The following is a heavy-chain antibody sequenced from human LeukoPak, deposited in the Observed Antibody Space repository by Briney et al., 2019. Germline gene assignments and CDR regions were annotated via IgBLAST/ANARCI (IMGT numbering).Heavy chain of an antibody. J-gene: IGHJ6*02. CDR1: GYTFTSYG. CDR2: ISAYNGNT. D-gene: IGHD2-2*02. Sequence: ASAKVSCKASGYTFTSYGISWVRQAPGQGLEWMGWISAYNGNTNYAQKLQGRVTMTTDTSTSTAYMELRSLRSDDTAVYYCARVGYCSSTSCYTDYYYGMDVWGQGTTVTVSS. CDR3: ARVGYCSSTSCYTDYYYGMDV. V-gene: IGHV1-18*01.